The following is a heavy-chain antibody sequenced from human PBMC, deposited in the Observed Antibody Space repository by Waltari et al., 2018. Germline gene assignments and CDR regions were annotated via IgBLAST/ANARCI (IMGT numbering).Heavy chain of an antibody. CDR2: IYYSGST. Sequence: QVQLQESGPGLVKPSETLSLTCTVSGGSISSYYWSWIRQPPGKGLEWIGYIYYSGSTNYNPTLKGRVTISVDTSKNQFSLKLSSVTAADTAVYYCARELPGYYYDSSGYYGHDAFDIWGQGTMVTV. V-gene: IGHV4-59*01. CDR3: ARELPGYYYDSSGYYGHDAFDI. J-gene: IGHJ3*02. D-gene: IGHD3-22*01. CDR1: GGSISSYY.